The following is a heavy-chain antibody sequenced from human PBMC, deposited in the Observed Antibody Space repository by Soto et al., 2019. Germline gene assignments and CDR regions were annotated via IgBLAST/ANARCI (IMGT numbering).Heavy chain of an antibody. CDR2: IKYDGSET. CDR3: ARGAESSSMYGLNFDY. J-gene: IGHJ4*02. CDR1: GFTFSSYW. Sequence: EVQLEESGGGLVQPGGSLRLSCEASGFTFSSYWMNWVRQAPGKGLEWVASIKYDGSETFYVDSVKGRCTIFRDDTKKSLHMQMNSLRAEDTAVYYCARGAESSSMYGLNFDYWGQGALVPVSS. V-gene: IGHV3-7*05. D-gene: IGHD2-2*01.